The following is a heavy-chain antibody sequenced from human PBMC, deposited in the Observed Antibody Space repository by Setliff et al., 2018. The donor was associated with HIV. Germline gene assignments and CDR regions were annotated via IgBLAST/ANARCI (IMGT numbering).Heavy chain of an antibody. J-gene: IGHJ6*03. CDR2: LYTGGRT. D-gene: IGHD3-3*01. V-gene: IGHV3-66*01. CDR1: GFIVSENY. Sequence: GGSLRLSCAASGFIVSENYMSWLRQAPGKGLEWVSVLYTGGRTHYGDSVKGRFTISRDNSKNTLYLQMNSLRAEDTAVYYCAKGGFLEWSEYYYYYYYMDVWGKGTTVTVSS. CDR3: AKGGFLEWSEYYYYYYYMDV.